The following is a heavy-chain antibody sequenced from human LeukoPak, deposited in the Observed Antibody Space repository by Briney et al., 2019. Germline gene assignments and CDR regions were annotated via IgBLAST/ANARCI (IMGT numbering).Heavy chain of an antibody. CDR1: GGSISSYY. D-gene: IGHD5-18*01. Sequence: SETLSLTCTVSGGSISSYYWSRIRQPPGKGLEWIGYIYYSGSTNYNPSLKSRVTISVDTSKNQFSLKLSSVTAADTAVYYCARQGPVDTAMVFDYWGQGTLVTVSS. J-gene: IGHJ4*02. CDR2: IYYSGST. CDR3: ARQGPVDTAMVFDY. V-gene: IGHV4-59*08.